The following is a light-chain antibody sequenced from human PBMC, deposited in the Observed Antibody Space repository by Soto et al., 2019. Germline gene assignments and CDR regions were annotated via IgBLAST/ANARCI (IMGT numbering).Light chain of an antibody. V-gene: IGKV3-11*01. Sequence: EIVLTQSPATLSLSPGESATLSCRASRSVDTLLSWYQQKPGQVPRLLIYDASNRATGIPARFSGSGSGTDFTLTISILEPEDFAVYYCQQRRDWPITFGGGTKVEIK. CDR2: DAS. CDR3: QQRRDWPIT. CDR1: RSVDTL. J-gene: IGKJ4*01.